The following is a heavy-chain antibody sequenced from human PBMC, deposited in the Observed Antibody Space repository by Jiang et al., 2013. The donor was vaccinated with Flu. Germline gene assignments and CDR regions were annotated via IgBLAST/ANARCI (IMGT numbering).Heavy chain of an antibody. CDR2: TYYRSQWYN. J-gene: IGHJ6*02. Sequence: AWHWIRQSPSRGLEWVARTYYRSQWYNDFAVSVKSRISINPDTSKNQFSLQLSSVTPEDAAVYYCVRGPPAYHYFGMDVWGQGTTVTVSS. CDR3: VRGPPAYHYFGMDV. V-gene: IGHV6-1*01. CDR1: A.